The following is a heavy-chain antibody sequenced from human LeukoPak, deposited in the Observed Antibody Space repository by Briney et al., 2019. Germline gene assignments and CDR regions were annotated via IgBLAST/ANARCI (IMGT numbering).Heavy chain of an antibody. J-gene: IGHJ6*02. V-gene: IGHV7-4-1*02. CDR1: GYTFTSYA. CDR3: ARRDYGSYEYYYYGMDV. Sequence: PGASVKVSCKASGYTFTSYAMNWVRQAPGQGFEWMGWINTNTGNPTHAQGFTGRFVFSLDTSVSTAYLQISSLEAEDTAVYYCARRDYGSYEYYYYGMDVWGQGTTVTVSS. D-gene: IGHD4-17*01. CDR2: INTNTGNP.